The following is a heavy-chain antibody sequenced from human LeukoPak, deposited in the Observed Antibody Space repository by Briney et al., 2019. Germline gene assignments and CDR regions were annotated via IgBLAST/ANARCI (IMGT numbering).Heavy chain of an antibody. D-gene: IGHD3-22*01. V-gene: IGHV3-30*18. Sequence: GGSLRLSCAAPGFTFSSYGMHWVRQAPGKGLEWVAVISYDGSNKYYADSVKGRFTISRDNSKNTLYLQMNSLRAEDTAVYYCAKDWYYDSRTFDYWGQGTLVTVSS. CDR3: AKDWYYDSRTFDY. J-gene: IGHJ4*02. CDR1: GFTFSSYG. CDR2: ISYDGSNK.